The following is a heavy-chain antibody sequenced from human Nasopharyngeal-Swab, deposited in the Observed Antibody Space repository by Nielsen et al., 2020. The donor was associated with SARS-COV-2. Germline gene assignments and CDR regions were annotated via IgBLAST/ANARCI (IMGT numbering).Heavy chain of an antibody. Sequence: GESLKISCAASGFTFSSYSMNWVRQAPGKGLEWVSSISSSSSYIYYGDSVKGRFTISRDNAKNSLYLQMNSLRAEDTAVYYCASPRGYYDSSGAFDYWGQGTLVTVSS. CDR1: GFTFSSYS. J-gene: IGHJ4*02. CDR3: ASPRGYYDSSGAFDY. D-gene: IGHD3-22*01. V-gene: IGHV3-21*01. CDR2: ISSSSSYI.